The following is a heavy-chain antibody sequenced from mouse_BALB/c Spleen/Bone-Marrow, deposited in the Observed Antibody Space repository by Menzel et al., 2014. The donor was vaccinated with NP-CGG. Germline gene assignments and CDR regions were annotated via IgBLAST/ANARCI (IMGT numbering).Heavy chain of an antibody. CDR2: IDPANGNT. CDR3: ARYDYRYSWFAY. V-gene: IGHV14-3*02. Sequence: EVKLMESGAELVKPGASVKLSCTASGFNIKDTYMHWVKQRPEQGLEWIGRIDPANGNTKYDPKFQGKATITTDTSPNTAYLQLRSLTSEDTAVYYCARYDYRYSWFAYWGQGTLVTVSA. D-gene: IGHD2-14*01. CDR1: GFNIKDTY. J-gene: IGHJ3*01.